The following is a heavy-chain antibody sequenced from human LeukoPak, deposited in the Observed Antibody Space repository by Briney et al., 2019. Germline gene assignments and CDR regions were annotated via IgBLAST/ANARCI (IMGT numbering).Heavy chain of an antibody. J-gene: IGHJ4*02. D-gene: IGHD6-13*01. CDR3: ARFNPAAGSFCFDY. V-gene: IGHV4-34*01. CDR2: INHSGGT. CDR1: GGSFIGYD. Sequence: SETLSLTCAVYGGSFIGYDWTWIRQPPGKGLEWIGEINHSGGTNYNPSLKSRVTISVDTSKNQFSLKLSSVTAADTAVFYCARFNPAAGSFCFDYWGQGTLVTVSS.